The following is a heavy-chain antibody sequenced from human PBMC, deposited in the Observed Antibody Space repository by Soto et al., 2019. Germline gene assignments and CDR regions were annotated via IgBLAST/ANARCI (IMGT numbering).Heavy chain of an antibody. V-gene: IGHV3-23*01. CDR1: GFTFSSYA. Sequence: GGSLRLSCAASGFTFSSYAMSWVRQAPGKGLEWVSAISGSGGSTYYADSVKGRFTISRDNSKNTLYLQMNSLRAEDTAVYYCANDFTYSSSPSNLDYWGQGTLVTVSS. J-gene: IGHJ4*02. CDR2: ISGSGGST. D-gene: IGHD6-6*01. CDR3: ANDFTYSSSPSNLDY.